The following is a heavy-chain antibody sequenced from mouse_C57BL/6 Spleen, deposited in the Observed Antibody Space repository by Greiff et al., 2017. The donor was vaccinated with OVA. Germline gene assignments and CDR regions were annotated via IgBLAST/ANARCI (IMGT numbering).Heavy chain of an antibody. Sequence: DVKLQESGPGLAKPSQTLSLTCSVTGYSITSDYWNWIRKFPGNKLEYIGYISYSGSTYYTPSLNSRISITTDTTKTQYYLQLNSVTTEDTATYYCARWSSRDYFDYWGQGTTLTVSS. CDR3: ARWSSRDYFDY. CDR2: ISYSGST. J-gene: IGHJ2*01. D-gene: IGHD1-3*01. CDR1: GYSITSDY. V-gene: IGHV3-8*01.